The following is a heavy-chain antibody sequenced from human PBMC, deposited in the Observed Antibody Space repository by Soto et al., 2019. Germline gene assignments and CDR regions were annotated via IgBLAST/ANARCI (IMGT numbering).Heavy chain of an antibody. CDR1: GYTFTGYY. Sequence: QVQLVQSGAEVKKPGASVKVSCKASGYTFTGYYMHWVRQAPGQGLEWMGWINPNSGGTNYAQKFQGWVTMTRDTSVSTVYMELSSLRSDDTAVYYCARGQSFGNYDSSSEYYFDYWGQGTLVTVSS. V-gene: IGHV1-2*04. D-gene: IGHD3-22*01. CDR3: ARGQSFGNYDSSSEYYFDY. J-gene: IGHJ4*02. CDR2: INPNSGGT.